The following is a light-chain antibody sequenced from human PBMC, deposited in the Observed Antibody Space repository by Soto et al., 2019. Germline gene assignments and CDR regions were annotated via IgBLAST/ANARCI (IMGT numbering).Light chain of an antibody. Sequence: QSALTQPASVSGSPGQSITISCTGSSSDVGGYNHVSWYQQHPGKAPKLMIYEVSKRPTGVPDRFSGSKSGKTASLTVSGLQAEDEADYYCSAYAGSNNFVVFGGGTKLTVL. CDR2: EVS. CDR1: SSDVGGYNH. J-gene: IGLJ2*01. V-gene: IGLV2-8*01. CDR3: SAYAGSNNFVV.